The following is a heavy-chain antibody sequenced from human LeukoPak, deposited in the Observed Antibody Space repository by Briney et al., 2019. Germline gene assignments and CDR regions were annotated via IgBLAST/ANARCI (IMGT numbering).Heavy chain of an antibody. CDR3: AKGLRTGVGPYMGYHYYMDV. J-gene: IGHJ6*03. V-gene: IGHV3-23*01. Sequence: GGSLRLSCAASGFTFSSYAMSWVRQAPGKRLEWVSAISGSGGSTYYADSVKGRFTISRDNSKNTLYLQMNSLRAEDTAVYYCAKGLRTGVGPYMGYHYYMDVWGKGATVTVSS. CDR2: ISGSGGST. CDR1: GFTFSSYA. D-gene: IGHD3-16*01.